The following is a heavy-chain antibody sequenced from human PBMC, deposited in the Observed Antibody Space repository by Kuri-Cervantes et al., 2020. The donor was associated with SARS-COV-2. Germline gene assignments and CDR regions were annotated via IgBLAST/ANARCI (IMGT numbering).Heavy chain of an antibody. J-gene: IGHJ3*02. V-gene: IGHV3-30*04. D-gene: IGHD2-2*01. CDR3: ARDQCSSTSCYWAGAFDI. CDR2: ISYDGSNK. Sequence: GGSLRLSCAASGFTFSSYAMHWVRQAPGKGLEWVAVISYDGSNKYYADSVKGRFTISRDNSKNTLYLQMNSLRAEDTAVYYCARDQCSSTSCYWAGAFDIWGQGTMVTVSS. CDR1: GFTFSSYA.